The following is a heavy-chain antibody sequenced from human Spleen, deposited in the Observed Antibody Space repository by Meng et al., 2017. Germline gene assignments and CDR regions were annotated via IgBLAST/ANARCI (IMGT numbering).Heavy chain of an antibody. Sequence: GESLKISCAASGFTFSSYAMHWVRQAPGKGLEWVAVISYDGSNKYYADSVKGRFTISRDNSKNTLYLQMNSLRAEDTAVYYCARDSSYYSGHFDYWGQGTLVTVSS. D-gene: IGHD3-10*01. J-gene: IGHJ4*02. V-gene: IGHV3-30*01. CDR3: ARDSSYYSGHFDY. CDR2: ISYDGSNK. CDR1: GFTFSSYA.